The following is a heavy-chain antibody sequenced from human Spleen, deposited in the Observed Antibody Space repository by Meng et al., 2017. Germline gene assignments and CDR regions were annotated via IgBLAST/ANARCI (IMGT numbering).Heavy chain of an antibody. CDR3: AKQTGMIDY. J-gene: IGHJ4*02. Sequence: GESLKISCAASGFTFDDYGMSWVRQAPGKGLEWGSGINWNGGSTGYADSVKGRFTISRDNAKNSLYLQMNSLRAEDTAVYYCAKQTGMIDYWGQGTLVTVSS. CDR1: GFTFDDYG. V-gene: IGHV3-20*04. D-gene: IGHD7-27*01. CDR2: INWNGGST.